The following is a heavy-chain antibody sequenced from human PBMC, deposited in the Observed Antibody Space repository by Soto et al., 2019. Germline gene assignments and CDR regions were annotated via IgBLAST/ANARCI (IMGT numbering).Heavy chain of an antibody. CDR3: AREGGSETLQPSYNWFDT. CDR1: GYTFTDYH. V-gene: IGHV1-2*02. Sequence: GASVKVSCKASGYTFTDYHIHWVRQAPGQGLEFMGWINANNGGAGSAQQFQGRVTVTRDTSITTVYMELSNLRSVDTAVYYCAREGGSETLQPSYNWFDTWGQGTLVTVSS. J-gene: IGHJ5*02. D-gene: IGHD6-25*01. CDR2: INANNGGA.